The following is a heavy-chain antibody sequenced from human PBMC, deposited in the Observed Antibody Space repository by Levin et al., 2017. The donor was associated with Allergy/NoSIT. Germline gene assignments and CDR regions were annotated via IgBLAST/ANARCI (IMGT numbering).Heavy chain of an antibody. CDR3: ATGIANVDTAMVTPFDY. J-gene: IGHJ4*02. CDR2: FDPEDGET. D-gene: IGHD5-18*01. Sequence: GASVKVSCKVSGYTLTELFMHWVRQAPGKGLEWMGGFDPEDGETIYAQKFQGRVTMTEDTSTDTAYMELSSLRSEDTAVYYCATGIANVDTAMVTPFDYWGQGTLVTVSS. V-gene: IGHV1-24*01. CDR1: GYTLTELF.